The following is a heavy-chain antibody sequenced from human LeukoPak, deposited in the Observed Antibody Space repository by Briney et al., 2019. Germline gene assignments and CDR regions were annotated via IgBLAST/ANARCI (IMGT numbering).Heavy chain of an antibody. CDR2: ISAYNGNT. D-gene: IGHD5-24*01. CDR3: ARDRGRDGYNFGFVREVWLDY. V-gene: IGHV1-18*01. CDR1: GYTFTSYG. Sequence: GASVKVSCKASGYTFTSYGISWVRQAPGQGLEWMGWISAYNGNTNYAQKLQGRVTMTTDTSTSTAYMELRSLRSDGTAVYYCARDRGRDGYNFGFVREVWLDYWGQGTLVTVSS. J-gene: IGHJ4*02.